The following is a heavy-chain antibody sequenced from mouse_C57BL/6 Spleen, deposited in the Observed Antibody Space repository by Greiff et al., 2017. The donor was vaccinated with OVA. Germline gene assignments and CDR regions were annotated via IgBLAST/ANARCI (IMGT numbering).Heavy chain of an antibody. D-gene: IGHD2-4*01. CDR1: GYSITSGYY. V-gene: IGHV3-6*01. J-gene: IGHJ1*03. Sequence: DVKLQESGPGLVKPSQSLSLTCSVTGYSITSGYYWNWIRQFPGNKLEWMGYISYDGSNNYNPSLKNRISFTRDTSKNQFFLKLSSVTTEDTATYYCARELRRYFDVWGTGTTVTVSS. CDR2: ISYDGSN. CDR3: ARELRRYFDV.